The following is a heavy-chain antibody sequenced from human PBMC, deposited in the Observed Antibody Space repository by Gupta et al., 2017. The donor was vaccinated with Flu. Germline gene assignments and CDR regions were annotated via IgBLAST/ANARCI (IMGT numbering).Heavy chain of an antibody. CDR1: GGSISSSSYY. D-gene: IGHD3-10*01. J-gene: IGHJ4*02. CDR3: ARLRGKWFGTGYFDY. Sequence: QLQLQESGPGLVKPSETLSLTCTVSGGSISSSSYYWGWIRQPPGKGLEWIGSIYYSGSTYYNPSLKSRVTISVDTSKNQFSLKLSSVTAADTAVYYCARLRGKWFGTGYFDYWGQGTLVTVSS. V-gene: IGHV4-39*01. CDR2: IYYSGST.